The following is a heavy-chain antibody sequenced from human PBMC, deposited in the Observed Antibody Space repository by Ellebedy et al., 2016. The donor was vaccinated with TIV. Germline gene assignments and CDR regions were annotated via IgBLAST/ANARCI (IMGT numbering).Heavy chain of an antibody. CDR3: ARGGSYYYGSGSYPNHGAFDY. CDR1: GFTFSSYG. Sequence: PGGSLRLSCAASGFTFSSYGMHWVRQAPGKGLEWVAVIWYDGSNKYYADSVKGRFTISRDNSKNTLYLQMNSLRAEDTAVYYCARGGSYYYGSGSYPNHGAFDYWGQGTLVTVSS. CDR2: IWYDGSNK. J-gene: IGHJ4*02. D-gene: IGHD3-10*01. V-gene: IGHV3-33*01.